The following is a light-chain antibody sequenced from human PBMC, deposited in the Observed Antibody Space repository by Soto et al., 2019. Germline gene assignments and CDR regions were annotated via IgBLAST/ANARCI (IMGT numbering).Light chain of an antibody. CDR2: AAS. CDR3: QQSYSTPPT. Sequence: DIQMTQSPSSLSASVGDRVTITCRASQSISSYLNWYQQKPGKAPKLLIYAASSLQSGVPSRFSGSGSGTDFTLTISSLQGEDCATYYCQQSYSTPPTFGQGTKLEIK. J-gene: IGKJ2*01. CDR1: QSISSY. V-gene: IGKV1-39*01.